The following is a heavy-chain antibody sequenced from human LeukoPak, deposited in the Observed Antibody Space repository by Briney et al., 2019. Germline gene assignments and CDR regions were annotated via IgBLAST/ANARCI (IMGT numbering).Heavy chain of an antibody. J-gene: IGHJ4*02. CDR3: ARLGRDGYILDY. D-gene: IGHD5-24*01. Sequence: ASVKVSCKASGYTFTSYGSSWVRQAPGQGLEWMGWISAYNGNTNYAQKLQGRVTMTTDTSTSTAYTELRSLRSDDTAVYYCARLGRDGYILDYWGQGTLVTVSS. CDR2: ISAYNGNT. CDR1: GYTFTSYG. V-gene: IGHV1-18*01.